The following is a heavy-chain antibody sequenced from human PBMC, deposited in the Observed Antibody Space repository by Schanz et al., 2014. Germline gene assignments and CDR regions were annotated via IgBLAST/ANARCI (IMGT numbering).Heavy chain of an antibody. Sequence: EVQLMESGGGLVKPGGSLRLSCVASGFAFSSFAMHWVRQAPGKGLEWVSAISGGGGTTYYADSVKGRFTISRDNSKNTLYLQMNSLRAEDTAVYYCAKDRSWDYDSSGYFDYWGQGTLXTVSS. J-gene: IGHJ4*02. CDR2: ISGGGGTT. CDR3: AKDRSWDYDSSGYFDY. D-gene: IGHD3-22*01. V-gene: IGHV3-23*01. CDR1: GFAFSSFA.